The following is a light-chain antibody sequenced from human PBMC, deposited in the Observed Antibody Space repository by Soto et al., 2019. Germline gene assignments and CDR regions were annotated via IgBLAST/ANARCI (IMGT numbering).Light chain of an antibody. J-gene: IGKJ4*01. V-gene: IGKV3-15*01. CDR2: GAS. CDR3: QQYNDWPLT. Sequence: EIVMTQSPATLSVSPGERATLSCRASQSVSSNLAWYQQKPGQGPRLLIYGASTRATDIPGRFSGSGSGTEFTPTISSLQSEDFAVYYCQQYNDWPLTFGGGTKVEIK. CDR1: QSVSSN.